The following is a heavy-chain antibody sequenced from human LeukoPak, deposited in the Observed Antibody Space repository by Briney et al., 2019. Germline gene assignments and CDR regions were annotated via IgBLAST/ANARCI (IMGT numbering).Heavy chain of an antibody. CDR1: GGSISSYY. J-gene: IGHJ4*02. Sequence: SETLSLTCTVSGGSISSYYWSWIRQPPGKGLEWIGYIYYSGSTNYNPSLKSRVTISVDTSKNQFSLKLSSVTAADTAVYYCARLATWGIDYWGQGTLVTVSS. CDR3: ARLATWGIDY. CDR2: IYYSGST. V-gene: IGHV4-59*01. D-gene: IGHD1-26*01.